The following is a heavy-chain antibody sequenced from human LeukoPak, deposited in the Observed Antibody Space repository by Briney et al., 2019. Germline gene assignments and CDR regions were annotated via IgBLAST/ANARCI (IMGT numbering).Heavy chain of an antibody. Sequence: GGSLRLSCAASGFTFSDYYMSWIRQAPGKGLEWVSYISSSGSTIYYADSVKGRFTISRDNAKNSLYLQMNSLRAEDTAVYYCARGPQITIVFSDWFDPWGQGTLVTVSS. V-gene: IGHV3-11*01. D-gene: IGHD3-10*01. CDR1: GFTFSDYY. J-gene: IGHJ5*02. CDR3: ARGPQITIVFSDWFDP. CDR2: ISSSGSTI.